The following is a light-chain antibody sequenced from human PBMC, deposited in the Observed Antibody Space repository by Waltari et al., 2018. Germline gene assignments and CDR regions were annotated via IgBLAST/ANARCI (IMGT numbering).Light chain of an antibody. CDR3: QHSYSIPFI. V-gene: IGKV1-39*01. CDR2: VAT. CDR1: QSIGSY. Sequence: DIQMTQSPSSLSASVGDRVTITCRASQSIGSYLNWYQRKPGKAPNLLIYVATTLESGVPSRFTGSGYGTEFTLTINSLQPEDVATYYCQHSYSIPFIFGQGTKLEIK. J-gene: IGKJ2*01.